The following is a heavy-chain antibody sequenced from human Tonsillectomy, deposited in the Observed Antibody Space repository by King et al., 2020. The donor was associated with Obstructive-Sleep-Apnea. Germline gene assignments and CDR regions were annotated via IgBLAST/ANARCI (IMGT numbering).Heavy chain of an antibody. Sequence: ITLKESGPTLVKPTQTLTLTCTFSGFSLSTSGVGVGWIRQPPGKALEWLALIYWDDDKRYSPSLKSRLTITKDTSKHQVVLIMTNMDPVDTATYYCAHRGGGYDILRYYVDYWGKGTLVTVSS. CDR3: AHRGGGYDILRYYVDY. J-gene: IGHJ4*02. CDR2: IYWDDDK. CDR1: GFSLSTSGVG. D-gene: IGHD3-9*01. V-gene: IGHV2-5*02.